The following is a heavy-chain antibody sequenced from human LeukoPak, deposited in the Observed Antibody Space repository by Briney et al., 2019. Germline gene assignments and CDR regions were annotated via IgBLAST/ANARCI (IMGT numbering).Heavy chain of an antibody. CDR2: IYYSGST. V-gene: IGHV4-59*01. Sequence: SETLSLTCTVSGGSISSYYWSWIRQPPGKGLEWIGYIYYSGSTNYNPSLKSRVTISVDTSKNQFSLKLSSVTAADTAVHYCARETYYYDSSGSDAFDIWGQGTMVTVSS. D-gene: IGHD3-22*01. CDR1: GGSISSYY. J-gene: IGHJ3*02. CDR3: ARETYYYDSSGSDAFDI.